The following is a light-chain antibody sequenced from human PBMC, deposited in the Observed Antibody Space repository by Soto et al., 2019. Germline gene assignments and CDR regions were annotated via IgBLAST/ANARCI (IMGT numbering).Light chain of an antibody. CDR2: KTS. CDR3: QQYSRYWT. J-gene: IGKJ1*01. Sequence: DIQMTQSPPTVSAFVGDRVIFSCRASQNIVYWLAWYQQKPGQAPVLLIEKTSSLQSGVASRFYGSESGTDFTLTITSLQTDDVGTYYCQQYSRYWTFGPGTKVEIK. V-gene: IGKV1-5*03. CDR1: QNIVYW.